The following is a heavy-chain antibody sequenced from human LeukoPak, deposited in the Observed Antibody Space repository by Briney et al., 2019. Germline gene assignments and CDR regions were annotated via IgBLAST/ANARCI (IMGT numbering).Heavy chain of an antibody. Sequence: ASVKVSCKASGYTFTGYYMHWVRQAPGQGLKWMGWINPNSGGTNYAQKFQGWVTMTRDTSISTAYMELSSLRSEDTAVYYCAREDSSSSVHSEGFDYWGQGTLVTVSS. CDR2: INPNSGGT. V-gene: IGHV1-2*04. J-gene: IGHJ4*02. D-gene: IGHD6-13*01. CDR3: AREDSSSSVHSEGFDY. CDR1: GYTFTGYY.